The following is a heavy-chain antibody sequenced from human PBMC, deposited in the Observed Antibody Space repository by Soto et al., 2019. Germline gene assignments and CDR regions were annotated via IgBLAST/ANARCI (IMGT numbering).Heavy chain of an antibody. J-gene: IGHJ5*02. Sequence: QVQLQQWGAGLLKPSETLSLTCAVYGGSFSGYYWSWIRQPPGKGLEWIGEINHSGSTNYNPSLKSQVTISVDTSKNQFSLKLSSVTAADTAVYYCARGVNYDFWSGYSNWFDPWGQGTLVTVSS. CDR2: INHSGST. D-gene: IGHD3-3*01. CDR1: GGSFSGYY. CDR3: ARGVNYDFWSGYSNWFDP. V-gene: IGHV4-34*01.